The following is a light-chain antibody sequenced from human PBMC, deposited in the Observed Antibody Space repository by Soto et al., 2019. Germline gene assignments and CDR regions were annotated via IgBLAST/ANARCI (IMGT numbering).Light chain of an antibody. CDR2: GAS. CDR3: QHYNNWPPWT. J-gene: IGKJ1*01. Sequence: EIVMTQSPATLSVSPGERATLSCRASQSVSSNLAWYQQKPGQAPRLLIYGASTRATGIPARFSGSGSGTQFTLTISSLQSDDSAVYYCQHYNNWPPWTFGQGTKVEIK. V-gene: IGKV3-15*01. CDR1: QSVSSN.